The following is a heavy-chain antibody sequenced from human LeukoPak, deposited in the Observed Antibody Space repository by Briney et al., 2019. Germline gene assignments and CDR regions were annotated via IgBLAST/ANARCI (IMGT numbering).Heavy chain of an antibody. V-gene: IGHV3-9*03. D-gene: IGHD3-10*01. Sequence: GGSLRLSCAASGFTFDDYAMHWVRQAPGKGLEWVSSISWNSGSIGYADPVKGRFTISRDNAKNSLYLQMNSLRAEDMALYYCAKDGLARVFGNWFDPWGQGTLVTVSS. CDR3: AKDGLARVFGNWFDP. CDR1: GFTFDDYA. CDR2: ISWNSGSI. J-gene: IGHJ5*02.